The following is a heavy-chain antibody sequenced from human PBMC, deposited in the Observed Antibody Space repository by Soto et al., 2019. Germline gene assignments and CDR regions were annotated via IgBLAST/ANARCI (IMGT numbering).Heavy chain of an antibody. Sequence: ASVKVSCKASGGTFSSYTISWVRQAPGQGLEWMGRIIPILGIANYAQKFQGRVTITADKSTSTAYMELSSLRSEDTAVYYCARDSNVRGIAAAAPWYWGQGTLVTVSS. D-gene: IGHD6-13*01. CDR1: GGTFSSYT. CDR2: IIPILGIA. J-gene: IGHJ4*02. V-gene: IGHV1-69*04. CDR3: ARDSNVRGIAAAAPWY.